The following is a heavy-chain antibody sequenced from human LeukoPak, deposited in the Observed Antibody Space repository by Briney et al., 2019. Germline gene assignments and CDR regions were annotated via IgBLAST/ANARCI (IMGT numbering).Heavy chain of an antibody. CDR3: ARVDCGGNSFDY. V-gene: IGHV1-3*01. CDR1: GYTFTNYA. Sequence: GASVTVSCTASGYTFTNYAMHWVRQAPGQRLEWMGWINAGNGNTKYSQKFQGRVTITRDTSASTAYMELSSLRSEDTAVYYCARVDCGGNSFDYWGQGTLVTVSS. CDR2: INAGNGNT. J-gene: IGHJ4*02. D-gene: IGHD4-23*01.